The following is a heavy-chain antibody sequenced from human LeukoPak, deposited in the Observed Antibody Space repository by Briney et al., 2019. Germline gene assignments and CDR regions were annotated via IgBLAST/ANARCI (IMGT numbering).Heavy chain of an antibody. Sequence: GGSLRLSCAASGFTFSSYWMHWVRQAPGKGLVWVSRIYTDGSGTSYADSVKGRFTISRDNARNSLYMHMNSLRAEDTAVYYCARDNGDDIWDSWGQGTLVTVSS. CDR1: GFTFSSYW. D-gene: IGHD3-9*01. V-gene: IGHV3-74*01. J-gene: IGHJ4*02. CDR2: IYTDGSGT. CDR3: ARDNGDDIWDS.